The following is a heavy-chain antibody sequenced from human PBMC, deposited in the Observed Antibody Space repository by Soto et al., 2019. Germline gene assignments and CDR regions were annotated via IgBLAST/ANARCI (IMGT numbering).Heavy chain of an antibody. CDR3: ARIPGGSDAFDI. Sequence: SGPTLVNPTQTLTLTCTFSGFSLSTSGMRVSWIRQPPGKALEWLARIDWDDDKFYSTSLKTRLTISKDTSKNQVVLTMTNMDPVDTATYYCARIPGGSDAFDIRGQRTTVTVSS. J-gene: IGHJ3*02. V-gene: IGHV2-70*04. CDR2: IDWDDDK. CDR1: GFSLSTSGMR. D-gene: IGHD1-26*01.